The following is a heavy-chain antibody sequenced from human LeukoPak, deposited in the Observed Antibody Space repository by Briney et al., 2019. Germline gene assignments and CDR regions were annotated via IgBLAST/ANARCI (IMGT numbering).Heavy chain of an antibody. V-gene: IGHV4-59*01. CDR2: IYYSGST. D-gene: IGHD4-17*01. CDR1: GGSIRSYY. Sequence: SETLSLTCTVSGGSIRSYYWSWIRQPPGKGLEWIGYIYYSGSTNYNPSLKSRVTISVDTSKNQFSLKLSSVTAADTAMYYCARDGQYDYGDYYFDYWGQGTLVTVSS. CDR3: ARDGQYDYGDYYFDY. J-gene: IGHJ4*02.